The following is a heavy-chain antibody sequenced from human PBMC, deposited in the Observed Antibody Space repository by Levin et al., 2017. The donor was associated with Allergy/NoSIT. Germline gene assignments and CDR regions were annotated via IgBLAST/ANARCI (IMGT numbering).Heavy chain of an antibody. CDR2: INHSGFT. J-gene: IGHJ5*01. CDR1: GDSISRGSYS. V-gene: IGHV4-30-2*01. Sequence: SQTLSLTCTVSGDSISRGSYSWSWIRQPSGKGLEWIGYINHSGFTLFNPSLKSRLTISLDRPKNQFSLRLDSVTAADTAVYYCARGPPLASWGQGILVTVSS. CDR3: ARGPPLAS.